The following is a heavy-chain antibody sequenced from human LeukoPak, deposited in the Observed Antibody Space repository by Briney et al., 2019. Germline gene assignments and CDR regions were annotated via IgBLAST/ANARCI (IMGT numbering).Heavy chain of an antibody. CDR2: INPSGGST. Sequence: ASVKVSCKASGYTFTSYYMHWVRQAPGQGLEWMGIINPSGGSTSYAQKFQGRVTMTRVTSTSTVYMELSSLRSEDTAVYYCARVPTATYDFWSGYYWVFDYWGQGTLVTVSS. D-gene: IGHD3-3*01. V-gene: IGHV1-46*01. CDR1: GYTFTSYY. CDR3: ARVPTATYDFWSGYYWVFDY. J-gene: IGHJ4*02.